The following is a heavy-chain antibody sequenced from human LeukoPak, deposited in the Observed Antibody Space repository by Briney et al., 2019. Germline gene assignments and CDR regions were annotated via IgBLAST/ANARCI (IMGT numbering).Heavy chain of an antibody. Sequence: PSETLSLTCTVSGGSVSSSDFSWGWLRQPPGKGLEWIGYIYYSGSTNYSPSLKSRVSISVDTSKNQFSLKLSSVTAADTAVYYCARFGSSDGYNYPWGQGTLVTVSS. CDR2: IYYSGST. V-gene: IGHV4-61*08. CDR1: GGSVSSSDFS. D-gene: IGHD5-24*01. CDR3: ARFGSSDGYNYP. J-gene: IGHJ5*02.